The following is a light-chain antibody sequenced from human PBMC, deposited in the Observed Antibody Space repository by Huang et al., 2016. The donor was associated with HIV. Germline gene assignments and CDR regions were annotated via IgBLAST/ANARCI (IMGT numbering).Light chain of an antibody. J-gene: IGKJ4*01. V-gene: IGKV3-11*01. Sequence: EIVLTQSPATLSLSPGERATLSCRASQHISGYLAGYQQKPGQAPRLLIHDASIRATGIPVRFSGSGSGTDFTFSISSLEPEDFAFYYCQQRAGWPLTFGGGTKVEIK. CDR1: QHISGY. CDR3: QQRAGWPLT. CDR2: DAS.